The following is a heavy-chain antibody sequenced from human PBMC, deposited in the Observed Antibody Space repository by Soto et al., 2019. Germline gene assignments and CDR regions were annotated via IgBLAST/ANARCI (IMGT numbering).Heavy chain of an antibody. CDR2: INEDGSQK. Sequence: PGGSLRLSCGASGIVFRNFWMSWVRQAPGKGLEWVARINEDGSQKEYVESVKSRFTISRDNAKNSVYLEMSSLRGDDTAVYYCARGPYWGPGMLVTVSS. CDR3: ARGPY. J-gene: IGHJ4*02. V-gene: IGHV3-7*01. CDR1: GIVFRNFW.